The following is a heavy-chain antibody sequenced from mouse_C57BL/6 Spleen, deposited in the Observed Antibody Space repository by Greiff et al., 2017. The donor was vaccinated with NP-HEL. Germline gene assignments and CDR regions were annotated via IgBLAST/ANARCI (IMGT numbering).Heavy chain of an antibody. CDR2: INPSTGGT. V-gene: IGHV1-42*01. CDR1: GYSFTGYY. D-gene: IGHD1-1*01. Sequence: VQLQQSGPELVKPGASVKISCKASGYSFTGYYMNWVKQSPEKSLEWIGEINPSTGGTTYNQKFKAKATLTVDKSSSTAYMQLKSLTSEDSAVYYCARGPYGSSGGYWGQGTTLTVSS. J-gene: IGHJ2*01. CDR3: ARGPYGSSGGY.